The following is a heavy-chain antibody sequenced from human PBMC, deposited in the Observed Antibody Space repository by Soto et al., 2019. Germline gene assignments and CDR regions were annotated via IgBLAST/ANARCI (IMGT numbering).Heavy chain of an antibody. Sequence: QIELQEPGPGLVKPSQTLSLTFFVSAYFIGNCGYYWSRIRHHPGKGLKWIGRFYSSGSIIYNPSLRSRVSVTGDMSTNQFSTRQTSVTAADTARYYCARMYSSGSGWFHPWGQGTLVTVSS. CDR1: AYFIGNCGYY. V-gene: IGHV4-31*03. D-gene: IGHD6-19*01. CDR2: FYSSGSI. CDR3: ARMYSSGSGWFHP. J-gene: IGHJ5*02.